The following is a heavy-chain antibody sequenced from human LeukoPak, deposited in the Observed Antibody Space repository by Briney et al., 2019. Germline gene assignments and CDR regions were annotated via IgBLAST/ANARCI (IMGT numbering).Heavy chain of an antibody. CDR1: GFTFSNYA. D-gene: IGHD6-19*01. CDR2: INGGGSNT. Sequence: GGSLRLSCAASGFTFSNYAISWVRQAPGKGLEWVSGINGGGSNTNYADSVKGRFTISRDNSKNTLYMQMNSLRAEDTAVYYCAKDGASGWYGDFDYWGQGTLVTVSS. J-gene: IGHJ4*02. V-gene: IGHV3-23*01. CDR3: AKDGASGWYGDFDY.